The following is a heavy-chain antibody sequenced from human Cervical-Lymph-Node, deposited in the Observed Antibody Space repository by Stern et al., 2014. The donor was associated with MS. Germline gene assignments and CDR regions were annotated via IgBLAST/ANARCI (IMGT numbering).Heavy chain of an antibody. J-gene: IGHJ6*02. CDR2: ISPNNGHT. Sequence: DQLGESGAEVKKPGASVQVSCKASGFTFRNYYIHWLRQAPGQRPEWMAIISPNNGHTNYATKFQGRVTTTRATSIGLVSLERTGLRFDDTAVYYCAENMDVWGQGTMVTVSS. V-gene: IGHV1-2*02. CDR3: AENMDV. CDR1: GFTFRNYY.